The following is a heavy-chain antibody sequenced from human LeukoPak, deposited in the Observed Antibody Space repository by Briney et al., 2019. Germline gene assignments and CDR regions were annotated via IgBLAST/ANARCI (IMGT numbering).Heavy chain of an antibody. Sequence: GGSLRLSCAASGFTFSDYYMSWIRQAPGKGLEWVSYISSSGSTIYYADSVKGRFTISRDNAKNSLYLQMNSLRAEDTAVYYCARDADYGDYASFDYWGQGTLVTVSS. CDR1: GFTFSDYY. D-gene: IGHD4-17*01. CDR2: ISSSGSTI. J-gene: IGHJ4*02. V-gene: IGHV3-11*04. CDR3: ARDADYGDYASFDY.